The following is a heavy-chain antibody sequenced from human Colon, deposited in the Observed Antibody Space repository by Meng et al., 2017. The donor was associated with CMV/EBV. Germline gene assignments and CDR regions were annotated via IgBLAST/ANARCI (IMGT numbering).Heavy chain of an antibody. CDR2: INASGGRT. Sequence: GSLRLYCASSRFVFRNFAISWPLQAPGKGLEWVSTINASGGRTHYADSVKGRFTISRDNSKNALFLQMNNLRVEDTAVYYCDGSDYWGQGTLVTVSS. J-gene: IGHJ4*02. CDR3: DGSDY. V-gene: IGHV3-23*01. CDR1: RFVFRNFA.